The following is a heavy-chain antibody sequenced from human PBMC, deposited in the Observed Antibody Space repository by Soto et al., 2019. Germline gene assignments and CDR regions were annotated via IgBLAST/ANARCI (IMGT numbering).Heavy chain of an antibody. D-gene: IGHD3-9*01. Sequence: SETLSLTCTVSGDSISTADYYWNWIRQPPGKGLEWIGYIYYSGNTYYIPSLKSRVTISVDTSKNQISLKLNSVTAADTAVYYCARGLRYDILTGYYIDYWGQGTLVTVSS. CDR3: ARGLRYDILTGYYIDY. V-gene: IGHV4-30-4*01. J-gene: IGHJ4*02. CDR1: GDSISTADYY. CDR2: IYYSGNT.